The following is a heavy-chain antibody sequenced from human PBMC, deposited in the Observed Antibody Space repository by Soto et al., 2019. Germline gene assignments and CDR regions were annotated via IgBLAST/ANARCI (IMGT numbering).Heavy chain of an antibody. CDR1: GFTFSRSD. CDR3: SRHEEGRRMVFYGMDV. CDR2: VRSKIHNYAK. Sequence: PGGSLRLSCSASGFTFSRSDLHWVRQAPGKGLEWVGRVRSKIHNYAKSFAESVRGRFTISRKDSDNTVSLEMSGLKSEDTALYYCSRHEEGRRMVFYGMDVWGQGTTVTVSS. D-gene: IGHD2-8*01. V-gene: IGHV3-73*01. J-gene: IGHJ6*02.